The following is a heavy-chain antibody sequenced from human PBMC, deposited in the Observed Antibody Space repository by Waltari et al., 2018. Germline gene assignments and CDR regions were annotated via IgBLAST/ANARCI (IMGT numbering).Heavy chain of an antibody. CDR3: ARVREMATIIYYYYGMDV. Sequence: QVQLVQSGAEVKKPGSSVKVSCKASGGTFSSYALSWVRQAPGQGLEWMGGIIPIFGTANYAQKFQGRVTITADESTSTAYMELSSLRSEDTAVYYCARVREMATIIYYYYGMDVWGQGTTVTVSS. V-gene: IGHV1-69*13. J-gene: IGHJ6*02. D-gene: IGHD5-12*01. CDR1: GGTFSSYA. CDR2: IIPIFGTA.